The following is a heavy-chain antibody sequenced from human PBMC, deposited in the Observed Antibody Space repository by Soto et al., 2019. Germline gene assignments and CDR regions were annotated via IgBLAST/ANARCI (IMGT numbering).Heavy chain of an antibody. J-gene: IGHJ4*02. CDR3: ARGALWFGEYYFDY. CDR2: INPNRGGT. D-gene: IGHD3-10*01. CDR1: GYTFTGYY. Sequence: QVQLVQSGAEVKKPGASVKVSCKASGYTFTGYYMHWVRQAPGQGLEWMGWINPNRGGTNYAQKFQGWVTMTRDTSISTAYMELSRLRSDDTAVYYCARGALWFGEYYFDYWGQGTLVTVSS. V-gene: IGHV1-2*04.